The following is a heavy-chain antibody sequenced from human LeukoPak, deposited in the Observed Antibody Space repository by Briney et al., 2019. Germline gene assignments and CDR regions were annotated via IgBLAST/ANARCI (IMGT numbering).Heavy chain of an antibody. CDR1: GGSFSGYY. V-gene: IGHV4-34*01. D-gene: IGHD3-22*01. Sequence: SETLSLTCAVYGGSFSGYYWSWIRQPPGKGLEWIGEINHSGSTNYNPSLKSRVTISVDTSKNQFSLKLSSVTAADTAVYYCAGATLNYDSSGYYPYYYYGMDVWGQGTTVTVSS. J-gene: IGHJ6*02. CDR2: INHSGST. CDR3: AGATLNYDSSGYYPYYYYGMDV.